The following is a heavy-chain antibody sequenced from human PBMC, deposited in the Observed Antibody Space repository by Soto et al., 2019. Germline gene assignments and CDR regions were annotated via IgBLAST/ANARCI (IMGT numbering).Heavy chain of an antibody. CDR2: INKDGGTT. V-gene: IGHV3-23*01. CDR3: AKDLHWYGMDV. Sequence: EVQLLESGGGLVQPGESLRLSRAASGFTFSDYFMNWVRQAPGKGLEWVSGINKDGGTTQNADFVRGRFTISRDNSRNTLYLQMNSVRAEDTALYYCAKDLHWYGMDVWGQGTTVTVS. J-gene: IGHJ6*02. D-gene: IGHD1-20*01. CDR1: GFTFSDYF.